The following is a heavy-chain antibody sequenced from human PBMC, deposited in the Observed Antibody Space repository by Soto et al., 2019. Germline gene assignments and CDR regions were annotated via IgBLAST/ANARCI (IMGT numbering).Heavy chain of an antibody. J-gene: IGHJ6*02. CDR2: ISGSGGST. D-gene: IGHD3-10*01. Sequence: GGSLRLSCAASGFTFSSYAMSWVRQAPGKGLEWVSAISGSGGSTYYADSVKGRFTISRDNSKNTLYLQMNSLRAEDTAVYYCAVSHGFGEPKPYYYYGMDVWGQGTTVTVSS. CDR3: AVSHGFGEPKPYYYYGMDV. V-gene: IGHV3-23*01. CDR1: GFTFSSYA.